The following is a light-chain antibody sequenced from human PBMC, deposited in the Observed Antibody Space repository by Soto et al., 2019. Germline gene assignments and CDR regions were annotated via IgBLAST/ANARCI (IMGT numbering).Light chain of an antibody. CDR2: AAS. Sequence: DIQMTQSPSSLSASAGDRVTITCRASQSISSYLNWYQQKPGKAPKLLIYAASSLQSGVPSRFSGSGSGTDFTLTISSLQPEDFATYYCQHYNSYSEAFGQGTKVDIK. J-gene: IGKJ1*01. CDR3: QHYNSYSEA. CDR1: QSISSY. V-gene: IGKV1-39*01.